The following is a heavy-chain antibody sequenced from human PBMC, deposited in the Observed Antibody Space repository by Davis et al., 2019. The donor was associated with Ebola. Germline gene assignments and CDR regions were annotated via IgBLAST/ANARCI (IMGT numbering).Heavy chain of an antibody. CDR3: ASGDGRGSSYDMDV. D-gene: IGHD5-12*01. CDR2: IRYDGRSK. CDR1: GLIFSNCD. J-gene: IGHJ6*02. V-gene: IGHV3-30*02. Sequence: GGSLRLSCATSGLIFSNCDMHWVRQAPGKGLEWVAFIRYDGRSKYYADSVKGRFTISRDNAKSSLFLQMNSLRVEDTALYYCASGDGRGSSYDMDVWGQGTTVTVSS.